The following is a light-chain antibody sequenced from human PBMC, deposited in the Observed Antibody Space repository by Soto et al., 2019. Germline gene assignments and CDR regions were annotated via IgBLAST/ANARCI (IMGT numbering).Light chain of an antibody. V-gene: IGKV3-20*01. CDR2: GAS. J-gene: IGKJ2*01. Sequence: EIVLTQSPGTLSLSPGERATLSCRASQSVSRLAWYQQKPGQAPRLLIYGASNRVTGIPDRFSGSGSGTDFTLTISRLEPEDFAVYYWQQYGSSPRFTFGQGTKLEIK. CDR1: QSVSR. CDR3: QQYGSSPRFT.